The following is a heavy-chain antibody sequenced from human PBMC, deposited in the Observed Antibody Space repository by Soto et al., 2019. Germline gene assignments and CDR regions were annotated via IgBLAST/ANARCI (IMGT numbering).Heavy chain of an antibody. CDR2: TYYRSKWYN. CDR3: ARTLRYFDWLLSYYYYGMDV. Sequence: SQTLSLTCAISGDSVSSNSAALNWIRQSPSRGLEWLGRTYYRSKWYNDYAVSVKSRITINPDTSKNQFSLQLNSVTPEDTAVYYCARTLRYFDWLLSYYYYGMDVWGQGTTVSVSS. J-gene: IGHJ6*02. D-gene: IGHD3-9*01. CDR1: GDSVSSNSAA. V-gene: IGHV6-1*01.